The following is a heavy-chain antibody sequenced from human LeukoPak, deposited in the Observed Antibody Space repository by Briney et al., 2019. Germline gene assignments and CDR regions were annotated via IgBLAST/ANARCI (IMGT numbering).Heavy chain of an antibody. Sequence: PGGPLRLSCAASGFTFSSYSMNRVRQAPGKGLEWVSSISSSSSYIYYADSVKGRFTISRDNAKNSLYLQMNSLRAEDTAVYYCARDHWDAFDIWGQGTMVTVSS. V-gene: IGHV3-21*01. CDR3: ARDHWDAFDI. J-gene: IGHJ3*02. D-gene: IGHD1-1*01. CDR2: ISSSSSYI. CDR1: GFTFSSYS.